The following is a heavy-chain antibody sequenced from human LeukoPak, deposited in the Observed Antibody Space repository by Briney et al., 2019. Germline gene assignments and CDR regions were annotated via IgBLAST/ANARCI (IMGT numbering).Heavy chain of an antibody. J-gene: IGHJ4*02. V-gene: IGHV4-31*03. CDR2: IYYSGST. CDR1: GGSISSGGYY. D-gene: IGHD4-17*01. CDR3: ARAYGDYGRPDY. Sequence: SETLSLTCTVSGGSISSGGYYWSWIRQHPGKGLEWIGYIYYSGSTYYNPSLKSRVTKSVDTSKNQSSLKLSSVTAADTAVYYCARAYGDYGRPDYWGQGTLVTVSS.